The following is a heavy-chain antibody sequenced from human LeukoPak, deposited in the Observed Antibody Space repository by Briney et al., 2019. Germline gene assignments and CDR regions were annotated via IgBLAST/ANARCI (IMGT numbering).Heavy chain of an antibody. CDR2: IYPGDSDT. Sequence: TGGALKISCKGSGCSFTTYWIAWVRQMPGKGLEWMGIIYPGDSDTRYSPSFQGQVTISADKSISTAYLQWSSLKASDTAMYYCAREIEYSSSSDAFDIWGQGTMVTVSS. J-gene: IGHJ3*02. D-gene: IGHD6-6*01. V-gene: IGHV5-51*01. CDR1: GCSFTTYW. CDR3: AREIEYSSSSDAFDI.